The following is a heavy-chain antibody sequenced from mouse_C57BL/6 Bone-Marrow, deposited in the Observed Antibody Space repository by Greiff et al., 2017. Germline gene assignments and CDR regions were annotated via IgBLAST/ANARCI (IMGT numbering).Heavy chain of an antibody. CDR1: GFTFSSYG. J-gene: IGHJ2*01. CDR3: ARHNDGFNFDY. CDR2: ISSGGSYT. D-gene: IGHD1-3*01. Sequence: EVMLVESGGDLVKPGGSLKLSCAASGFTFSSYGMSWVRQTPDKRLEWVATISSGGSYTYYPDSVKGRCTISRDNAKNTLYLQMSSLKSEDTAMYYGARHNDGFNFDYGGQGTTLTVSS. V-gene: IGHV5-6*02.